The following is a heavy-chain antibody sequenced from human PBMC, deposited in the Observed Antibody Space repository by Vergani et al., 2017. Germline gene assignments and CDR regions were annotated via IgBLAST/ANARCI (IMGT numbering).Heavy chain of an antibody. CDR3: ARHSTVEWLVKLGWIDP. Sequence: QLQLQESGPGLVKPSATLSLTCSVSGASIRRSNYYWGWIRQPPGKGLEWIASIYYSRSTYYNPSLKSRVTISVDTSKNQFSLKLSSVTAADTAVYFCARHSTVEWLVKLGWIDPWGQGILVTVSS. CDR2: IYYSRST. J-gene: IGHJ5*02. D-gene: IGHD6-19*01. CDR1: GASIRRSNYY. V-gene: IGHV4-39*01.